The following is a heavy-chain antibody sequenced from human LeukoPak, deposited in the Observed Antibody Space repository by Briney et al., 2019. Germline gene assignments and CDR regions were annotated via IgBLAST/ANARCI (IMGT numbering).Heavy chain of an antibody. Sequence: ASVTVSCKASGYTFTDYYMHWVRQAPGQGLEWMGRINPNSGGTNYAQKFQGRVTMTRDTSISTAYMELSRLRSDDTAVYYSARDESAVTPWGQGTTVTASS. CDR2: INPNSGGT. D-gene: IGHD4-17*01. V-gene: IGHV1-2*06. CDR1: GYTFTDYY. CDR3: ARDESAVTP. J-gene: IGHJ3*01.